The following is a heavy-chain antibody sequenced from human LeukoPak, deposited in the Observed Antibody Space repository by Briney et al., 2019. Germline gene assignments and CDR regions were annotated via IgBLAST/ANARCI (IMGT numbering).Heavy chain of an antibody. V-gene: IGHV3-30*03. CDR3: ARDLGPVYYTSGTGY. J-gene: IGHJ4*02. D-gene: IGHD3-10*01. CDR2: ISYDGTNK. Sequence: PGGSLRLSCAAPGFNFSHYGMHSVRQAPGKGLEWVTLISYDGTNKYYADSVNGRFTISSDNSQHTLSLQIKSPQSDDTALYYCARDLGPVYYTSGTGYWGQGILVTVSS. CDR1: GFNFSHYG.